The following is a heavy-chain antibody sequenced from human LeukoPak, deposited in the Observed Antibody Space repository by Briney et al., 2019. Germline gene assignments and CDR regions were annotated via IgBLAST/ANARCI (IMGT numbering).Heavy chain of an antibody. CDR3: AKDTGIAVAGPPLH. J-gene: IGHJ4*02. CDR1: GFTFSSYA. CDR2: ISGSGGST. V-gene: IGHV3-23*01. D-gene: IGHD6-19*01. Sequence: GGSLSLSCAASGFTFSSYAMSWVRQAPGKGLEWVSAISGSGGSTYYADSVKGRFTISRDSSKNTLYLQMDSLRAEDTAVYYCAKDTGIAVAGPPLHWGQGTLVTVSS.